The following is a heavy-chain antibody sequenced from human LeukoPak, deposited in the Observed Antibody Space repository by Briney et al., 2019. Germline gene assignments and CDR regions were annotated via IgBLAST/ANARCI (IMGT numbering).Heavy chain of an antibody. CDR3: ARGGVVVITDY. CDR2: INPNSGGT. CDR1: GYTFTSYG. D-gene: IGHD3-22*01. J-gene: IGHJ4*02. V-gene: IGHV1-2*02. Sequence: ASVKVSCKASGYTFTSYGISWVRQAPGQGLEWMGWINPNSGGTNYAQKFQGRVTMTRDTSISTAYMELSRLRSDDTAVYYCARGGVVVITDYWGQGTLVTVSS.